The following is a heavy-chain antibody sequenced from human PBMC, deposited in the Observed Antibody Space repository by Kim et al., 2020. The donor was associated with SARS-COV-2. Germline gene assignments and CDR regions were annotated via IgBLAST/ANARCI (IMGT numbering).Heavy chain of an antibody. CDR3: AKMTDTYYYDSSGQDDY. CDR2: ISGSGGST. V-gene: IGHV3-23*01. CDR1: GFTFSSYA. J-gene: IGHJ4*02. Sequence: GGSLRLSCAASGFTFSSYAMSWVRQAPGKGLEWVSAISGSGGSTYYADSVKGRFTISRDNSKNTLYLQMNSLRPEDTAVYYCAKMTDTYYYDSSGQDDYWGQGTLVTVSS. D-gene: IGHD3-22*01.